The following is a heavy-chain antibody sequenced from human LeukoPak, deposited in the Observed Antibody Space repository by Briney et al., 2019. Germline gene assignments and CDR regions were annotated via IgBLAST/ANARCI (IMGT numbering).Heavy chain of an antibody. CDR3: ATVGSGNYFYFCDY. J-gene: IGHJ4*02. D-gene: IGHD2/OR15-2a*01. CDR2: IKPDGGEK. CDR1: GFTFSSFW. Sequence: TGGSLTLSCAASGFTFSSFWMGWVRQSPGKGLEWVANIKPDGGEKYYLDSVKGRFTISRDNAKNSLYLQLNSLRAEDTAVYYCATVGSGNYFYFCDYWGQGTLVTVSS. V-gene: IGHV3-7*01.